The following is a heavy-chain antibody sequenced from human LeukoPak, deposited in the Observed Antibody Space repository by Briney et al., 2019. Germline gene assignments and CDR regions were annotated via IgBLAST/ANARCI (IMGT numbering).Heavy chain of an antibody. CDR3: ARAGHYYYGSGSYYNCAPDY. CDR2: INPNSGGT. Sequence: ASVKVSCKASGYTFTDYYIHWVRQAPGQGPEFMGWINPNSGGTNYAQKFQGRVTMTRDTSISTAYMELSRLRSDDTAVYYCARAGHYYYGSGSYYNCAPDYWGQGTLVTVSS. J-gene: IGHJ4*02. CDR1: GYTFTDYY. V-gene: IGHV1-2*02. D-gene: IGHD3-10*01.